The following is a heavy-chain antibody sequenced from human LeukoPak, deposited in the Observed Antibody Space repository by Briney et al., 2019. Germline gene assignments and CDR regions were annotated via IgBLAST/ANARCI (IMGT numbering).Heavy chain of an antibody. CDR2: IKQDGSEK. CDR3: ARRIRSSTSWQIPYYYYYYMDV. Sequence: PGGSLRLSCAASGFTFSSYWMSWVRQAPGKGLEWVANIKQDGSEKYYVDSVKGRFTISRDNAKNSLYLQMNSLRAEDTAVYYCARRIRSSTSWQIPYYYYYYMDVWGKGTTLTVSS. CDR1: GFTFSSYW. J-gene: IGHJ6*03. V-gene: IGHV3-7*01. D-gene: IGHD2-2*01.